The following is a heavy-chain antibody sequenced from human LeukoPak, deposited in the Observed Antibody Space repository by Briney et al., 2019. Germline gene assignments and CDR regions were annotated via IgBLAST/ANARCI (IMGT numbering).Heavy chain of an antibody. V-gene: IGHV4-59*01. D-gene: IGHD3-10*01. CDR2: IYYSGST. CDR1: GGSISSYY. Sequence: SETLSLTCTVSGGSISSYYWSWIRQPPGKGLEWIGYIYYSGSTNYNPALESRVTISVDTSKNQFSLKLSSVTAADTAVYYCARVSKHPGAFDIWGQGTMVTVSS. CDR3: ARVSKHPGAFDI. J-gene: IGHJ3*02.